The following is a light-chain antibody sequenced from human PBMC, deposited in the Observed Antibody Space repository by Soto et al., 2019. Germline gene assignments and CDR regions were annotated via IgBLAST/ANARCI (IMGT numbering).Light chain of an antibody. CDR1: QSVSSKY. V-gene: IGKV3-20*01. J-gene: IGKJ3*01. Sequence: DIVLTQSPGTLSLSPGERATLSCRASQSVSSKYLAWYQQKPGQAPRVLIYGTSIRASGVPERFSGGGSGTDFTLTITRLEPEDFAVYYCQQYGSSLFTFGPGTKVDIK. CDR3: QQYGSSLFT. CDR2: GTS.